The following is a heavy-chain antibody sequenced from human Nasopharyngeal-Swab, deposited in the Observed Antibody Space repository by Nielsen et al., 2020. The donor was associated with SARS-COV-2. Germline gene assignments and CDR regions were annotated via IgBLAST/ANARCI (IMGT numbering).Heavy chain of an antibody. CDR2: INPNSGGT. CDR1: GYTFTGYY. J-gene: IGHJ5*02. Sequence: ASVKVSCKASGYTFTGYYMHWVRQAPGQGLEWVGRINPNSGGTNYAQKFQGRVTMTRDTSISTAYMELSRLRSDDTAVYYCARVLYSSGGWFDPWDQGTLVTVSS. D-gene: IGHD6-19*01. CDR3: ARVLYSSGGWFDP. V-gene: IGHV1-2*06.